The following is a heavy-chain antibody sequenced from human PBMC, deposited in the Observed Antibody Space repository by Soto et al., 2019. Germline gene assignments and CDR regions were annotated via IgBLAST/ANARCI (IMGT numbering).Heavy chain of an antibody. CDR2: IWYDGSNK. Sequence: LRLSCAASGFTFSSYGMHWVRQAPGKGLERVAVIWYDGSNKYYADSVKGRFTISRDNSKNTLYLQMNSLRAEDTAVYYCARDPPYDFWSGYPYYYYGMDVWGQGTTVTVSS. V-gene: IGHV3-33*01. J-gene: IGHJ6*02. CDR3: ARDPPYDFWSGYPYYYYGMDV. CDR1: GFTFSSYG. D-gene: IGHD3-3*01.